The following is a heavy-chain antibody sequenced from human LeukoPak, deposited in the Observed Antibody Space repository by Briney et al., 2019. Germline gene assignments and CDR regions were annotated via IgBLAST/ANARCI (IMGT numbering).Heavy chain of an antibody. V-gene: IGHV4-4*02. Sequence: PSGTLSLTCAVSGASINSSNWWSWVRQSPGKGLEWIGEVYHSGSTNYNPSLKSRVTISVDKSKNQFSLRLSSVTAADTAVYFCARDTRSLITLRGARRKYFDYWGQGNLVTVSS. CDR3: ARDTRSLITLRGARRKYFDY. CDR1: GASINSSNW. CDR2: VYHSGST. D-gene: IGHD3-16*01. J-gene: IGHJ4*02.